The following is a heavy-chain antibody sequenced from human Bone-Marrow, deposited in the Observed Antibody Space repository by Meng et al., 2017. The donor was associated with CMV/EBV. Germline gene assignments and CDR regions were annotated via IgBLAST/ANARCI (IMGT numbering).Heavy chain of an antibody. D-gene: IGHD5-24*01. Sequence: GESLKISCAASGFTFSSYAMSWVRQAPGKGPEWVSAISGSGGSTYYADSVKGRFTISRDNSKNTLYLQMNSLRAEDTAVYYCARDVFGLQSPFNYWGQGTLVTVSS. CDR3: ARDVFGLQSPFNY. CDR1: GFTFSSYA. J-gene: IGHJ4*02. V-gene: IGHV3-23*01. CDR2: ISGSGGST.